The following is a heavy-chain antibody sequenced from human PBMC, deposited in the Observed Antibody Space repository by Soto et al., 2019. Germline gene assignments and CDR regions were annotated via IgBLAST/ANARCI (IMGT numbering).Heavy chain of an antibody. J-gene: IGHJ4*02. V-gene: IGHV4-34*01. Sequence: PSETLSLTCAVYGGSFSGYYWSWIRQPPGKGLEWIGDIYHSGSTNYNPSLKSRITISVDTSKNQFSLKLSSVTAADTAVYYCARRDSSASVDYWGQGTLVTVSS. CDR3: ARRDSSASVDY. D-gene: IGHD3-22*01. CDR1: GGSFSGYY. CDR2: IYHSGST.